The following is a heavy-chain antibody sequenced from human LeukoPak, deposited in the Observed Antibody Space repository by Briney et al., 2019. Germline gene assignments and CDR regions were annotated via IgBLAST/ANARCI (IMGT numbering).Heavy chain of an antibody. V-gene: IGHV3-21*01. J-gene: IGHJ4*02. D-gene: IGHD6-6*01. CDR3: ARGGIAARTIGY. Sequence: GGSLRLSCAASGFTFSSYSMNWVRQAPGKGLKWVSSISSSSSYIYYADSVKGRFTISRDNAKNSLYLQMNSLRAEDTAVYYCARGGIAARTIGYWGQGTLVTVSS. CDR2: ISSSSSYI. CDR1: GFTFSSYS.